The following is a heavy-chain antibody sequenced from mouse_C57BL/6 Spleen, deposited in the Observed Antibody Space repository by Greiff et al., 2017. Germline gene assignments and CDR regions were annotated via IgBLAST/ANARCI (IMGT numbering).Heavy chain of an antibody. CDR1: GYTFTSYW. Sequence: QVQLKQPGAELVRPGASVKLSCKASGYTFTSYWMHWVKQRPGQGLEWMGVIDPSDGYTTYTQKFKGKATLTVDTSSRTAYMQLSSLTSEDSAVYDCASSGTSVVYCDFGYWGHGPTLTVSA. D-gene: IGHD1-1*01. CDR2: IDPSDGYT. V-gene: IGHV1-59*01. J-gene: IGHJ2*01. CDR3: ASSGTSVVYCDFGY.